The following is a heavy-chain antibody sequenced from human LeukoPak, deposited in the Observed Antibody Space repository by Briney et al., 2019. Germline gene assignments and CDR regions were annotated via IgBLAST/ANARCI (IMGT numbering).Heavy chain of an antibody. J-gene: IGHJ4*02. CDR1: GYTFTSHG. CDR3: ARIAVTAYYFDY. D-gene: IGHD6-19*01. CDR2: ISAYNSNT. V-gene: IGHV1-18*04. Sequence: ASVKVSCKASGYTFTSHGISWVRQAPGQWLEWMGWISAYNSNTNYAQKLQGRVIMTTDTSTSTAYIELRSLRSDDTAVYYCARIAVTAYYFDYWGQGTLVTVSS.